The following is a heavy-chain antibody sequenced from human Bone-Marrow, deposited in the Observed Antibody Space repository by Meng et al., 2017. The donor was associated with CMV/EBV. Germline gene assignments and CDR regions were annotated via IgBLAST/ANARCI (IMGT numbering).Heavy chain of an antibody. Sequence: GESLKISCAASGFTFSGYSMNWVRQAPGKGLEWISYISSTTSTIEYADSVRGRFTISRDNAKNSLNLEMNRLRVEDTAVYYCARDGGLAGYNWFDPWGQGTLVTVSS. D-gene: IGHD2-15*01. CDR3: ARDGGLAGYNWFDP. J-gene: IGHJ5*02. CDR1: GFTFSGYS. CDR2: ISSTTSTI. V-gene: IGHV3-48*04.